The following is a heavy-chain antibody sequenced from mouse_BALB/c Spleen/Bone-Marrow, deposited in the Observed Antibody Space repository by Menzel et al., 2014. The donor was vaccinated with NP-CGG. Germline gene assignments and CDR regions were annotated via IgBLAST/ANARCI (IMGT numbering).Heavy chain of an antibody. CDR1: GFSLTGYG. Sequence: VKVVESGPGLVAPSQSLSITCTVSGFSLTGYGVNRVRQPPGKGLEWLGMIWGDGSTDYNSALKSRLSISKDNSKSQVFLKMNSLQTDDTARYYCARGEDYDDYYAMDYWGQGTSVTVSS. D-gene: IGHD2-4*01. CDR2: IWGDGST. J-gene: IGHJ4*01. V-gene: IGHV2-6-7*01. CDR3: ARGEDYDDYYAMDY.